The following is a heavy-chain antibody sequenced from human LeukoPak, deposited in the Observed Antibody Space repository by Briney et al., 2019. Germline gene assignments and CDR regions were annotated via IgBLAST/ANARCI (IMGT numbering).Heavy chain of an antibody. D-gene: IGHD2-2*01. CDR1: GGSISSYY. J-gene: IGHJ4*02. V-gene: IGHV4-59*01. CDR3: ARVQVVPAATQHFDY. CDR2: IYYSGTT. Sequence: SETLSLTCTVSGGSISSYYWSWIRQPPGKGLEWIGYIYYSGTTNYNPSLKSRVTISVDTSKNQFSLKLSSVTAADTAVYYCARVQVVPAATQHFDYWGQGTLVTVSS.